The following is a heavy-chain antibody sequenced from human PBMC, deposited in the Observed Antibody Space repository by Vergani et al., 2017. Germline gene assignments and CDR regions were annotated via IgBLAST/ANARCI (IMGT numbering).Heavy chain of an antibody. CDR3: AKGRQRGYYFDY. V-gene: IGHV3-30*02. J-gene: IGHJ4*02. CDR1: GFTFSSYG. CDR2: IRYDGSNK. Sequence: QVQLVESGGGVVQPGGSLRLSCAASGFTFSSYGMHWVRQAPGKGLEWVAFIRYDGSNKYYADSVKGRFTISRDNSKNTLYLQMNSLRAEVTAVYYCAKGRQRGYYFDYWGQGTLVTVSS. D-gene: IGHD6-25*01.